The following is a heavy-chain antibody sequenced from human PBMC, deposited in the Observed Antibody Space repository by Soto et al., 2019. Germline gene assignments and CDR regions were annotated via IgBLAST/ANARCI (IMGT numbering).Heavy chain of an antibody. CDR3: AREMAVVAATLAFDI. CDR2: INHSGST. V-gene: IGHV4-34*01. CDR1: GGSFSGYY. Sequence: LSLTCAVYGGSFSGYYWSWIRQPPGKGLEWIGEINHSGSTNYNPSLKSRVTISVDTSKNQFSLKLSSVTAADTAVYYCAREMAVVAATLAFDIWGQGTMVTVSS. D-gene: IGHD2-15*01. J-gene: IGHJ3*02.